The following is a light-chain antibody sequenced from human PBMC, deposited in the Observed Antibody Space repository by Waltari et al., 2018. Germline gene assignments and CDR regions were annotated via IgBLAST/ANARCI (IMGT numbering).Light chain of an antibody. CDR2: DAS. V-gene: IGKV3-11*01. CDR1: QSVGSY. J-gene: IGKJ2*01. CDR3: QQRNIWPNT. Sequence: ELVLTQSPATLSLSPGERATLPCRASQSVGSYLAWYQQKPGQVPRLLIYDASSRATGVPARFSGSGSGTEFTLTISSLEPEDFAVYYCQQRNIWPNTFGQGTKLEIK.